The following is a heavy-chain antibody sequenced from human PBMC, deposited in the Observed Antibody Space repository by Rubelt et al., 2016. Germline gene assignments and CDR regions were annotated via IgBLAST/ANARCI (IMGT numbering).Heavy chain of an antibody. J-gene: IGHJ6*02. D-gene: IGHD3-10*01. V-gene: IGHV3-30*18. CDR2: ISYDGSNK. CDR3: AKDPWHPRVGSGSYRDTKNYYYYYGMDV. Sequence: GFTFSSYGMHWVRQAPGKGLEWVAVISYDGSNKYYADSVKGRFTISRDNSKNTLYLQMNSLRAEDTAVYYCAKDPWHPRVGSGSYRDTKNYYYYYGMDVWGQGTTVTFSS. CDR1: GFTFSSYG.